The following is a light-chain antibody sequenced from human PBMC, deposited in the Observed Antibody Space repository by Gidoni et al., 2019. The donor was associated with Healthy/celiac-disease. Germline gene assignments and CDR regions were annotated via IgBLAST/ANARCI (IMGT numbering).Light chain of an antibody. Sequence: QSVLTQPPSVSGAPGQRVPISCTGSSSNLGAGYDVPWYQQRPGTAPKLLIYGNSNRPSGVPDRFSGSKSGTSASLAISGLQAEDEADYYCQSYDSSLSVHVVFGGGTKLTV. V-gene: IGLV1-40*01. CDR1: SSNLGAGYD. CDR3: QSYDSSLSVHVV. J-gene: IGLJ2*01. CDR2: GNS.